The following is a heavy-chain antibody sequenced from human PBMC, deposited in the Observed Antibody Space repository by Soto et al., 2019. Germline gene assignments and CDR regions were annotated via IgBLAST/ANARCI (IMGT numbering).Heavy chain of an antibody. J-gene: IGHJ4*02. V-gene: IGHV4-34*03. D-gene: IGHD2-15*01. CDR3: RRSCSDSYCSYFDY. CDR2: INHSGTT. CDR1: GGSVSGYF. Sequence: KSSETLSLTCAVYGGSVSGYFWSWIRQPPGKGLEWIGEINHSGTTSYSPSLDSRVTTSVDTSKNQFSLRLSSVTAADTAIYYARRSCSDSYCSYFDYWGRGTLVTVSS.